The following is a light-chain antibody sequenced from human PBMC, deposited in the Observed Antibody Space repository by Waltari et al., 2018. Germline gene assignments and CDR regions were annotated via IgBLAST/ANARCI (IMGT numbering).Light chain of an antibody. V-gene: IGKV1-12*02. CDR1: QDISDW. J-gene: IGKJ3*01. Sequence: DIQMTQSPSSVSASVGDRVSITCRASQDISDWLAWYQQKPGRAPKVLIYAASSLQSGVPSRFSASGSGTDFILTISSLQPEDFATYYCQQANSFPFTFGPGTKVDIK. CDR2: AAS. CDR3: QQANSFPFT.